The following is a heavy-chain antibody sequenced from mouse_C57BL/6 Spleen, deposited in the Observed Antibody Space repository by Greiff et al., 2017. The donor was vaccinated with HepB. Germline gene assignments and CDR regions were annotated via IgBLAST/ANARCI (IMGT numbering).Heavy chain of an antibody. Sequence: QVQLKESGAELVKPGASVKLSCKASGYTFTSYWMHWVKQRPGRGLEWIGRIDPNSGGTKYNEKFKSKATLTVDKPSSTAYMQLSSLTSEDSAVYYCAGGYGNYYYAMDYWGQGTSVTVSS. D-gene: IGHD2-10*02. J-gene: IGHJ4*01. V-gene: IGHV1-72*01. CDR3: AGGYGNYYYAMDY. CDR2: IDPNSGGT. CDR1: GYTFTSYW.